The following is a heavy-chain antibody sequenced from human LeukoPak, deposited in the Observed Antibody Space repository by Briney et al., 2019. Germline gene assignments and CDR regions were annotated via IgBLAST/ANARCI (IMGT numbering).Heavy chain of an antibody. V-gene: IGHV3-9*01. Sequence: GGSLRLSCAGSGLMFDDYAMHWVRQAPGKGLEWVSGISWNSGSIGYADSVKGRFTISRDNAKNSLYLQMNSLRAEDTALYYCAKDMDTLVRGVIFNWGQGTLVTVSS. CDR1: GLMFDDYA. D-gene: IGHD3-10*01. CDR3: AKDMDTLVRGVIFN. CDR2: ISWNSGSI. J-gene: IGHJ4*02.